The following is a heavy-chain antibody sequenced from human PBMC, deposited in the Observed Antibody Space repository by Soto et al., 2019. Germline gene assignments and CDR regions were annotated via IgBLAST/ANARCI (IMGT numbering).Heavy chain of an antibody. CDR3: ARAKNDFWSGYYYYFQH. J-gene: IGHJ1*01. CDR1: GFTFSSYS. D-gene: IGHD3-3*01. CDR2: ISSSSSTI. V-gene: IGHV3-48*01. Sequence: GGSLRLSCAASGFTFSSYSMNWVRQAPGKGLEWVSYISSSSSTIYYADSVKGRFTISRDNAKNSLYLQMNSLRAEDTAVYYCARAKNDFWSGYYYYFQHWGQGTLVTVSS.